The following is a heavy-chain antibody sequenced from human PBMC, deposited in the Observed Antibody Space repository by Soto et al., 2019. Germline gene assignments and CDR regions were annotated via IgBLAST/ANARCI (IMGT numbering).Heavy chain of an antibody. CDR3: ARYIPGVRYYGMDV. V-gene: IGHV3-33*01. J-gene: IGHJ6*02. CDR1: GFTFSSYG. Sequence: GGSLRLSCAASGFTFSSYGMHWVRQAPGKGLERVAVIWYDGSNKYYADSVKGRFTISRDNSGNTLFLEMYSLRAEDTAVYYCARYIPGVRYYGMDVWGQGTTVTVSS. D-gene: IGHD2-2*01. CDR2: IWYDGSNK.